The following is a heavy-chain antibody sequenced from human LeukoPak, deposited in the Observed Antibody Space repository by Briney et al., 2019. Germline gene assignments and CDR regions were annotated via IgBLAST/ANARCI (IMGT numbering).Heavy chain of an antibody. Sequence: SETLSLTCTVSGGSISSSSYYWGWIRQPPGKGLEWIGSIYYSGSTYYNPSLKSRVTISVDTSKNQFSLKLSSVTAADTAVYYCARHLGYSGSYPLDYWGQGTLVTVSS. CDR3: ARHLGYSGSYPLDY. CDR2: IYYSGST. CDR1: GGSISSSSYY. V-gene: IGHV4-39*01. J-gene: IGHJ4*02. D-gene: IGHD1-26*01.